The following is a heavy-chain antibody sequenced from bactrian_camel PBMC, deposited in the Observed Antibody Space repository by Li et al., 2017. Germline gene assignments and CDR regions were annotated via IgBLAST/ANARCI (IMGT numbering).Heavy chain of an antibody. CDR3: AAGWSFGVGTLLRRHVNY. CDR2: IDSTGSP. J-gene: IGHJ4*01. Sequence: QLVESGGGSVQTGGSLRLSCAASGYSVSKGYMAWFRQAPGKEREGVAAIDSTGSPTYAYSVKDRFTISKDNVKNTLYLQMNSLKPEDTAIYYCAAGWSFGVGTLLRRHVNYWGQGTQVTVS. CDR1: GYSVSKGY. V-gene: IGHV3S53*01. D-gene: IGHD3*01.